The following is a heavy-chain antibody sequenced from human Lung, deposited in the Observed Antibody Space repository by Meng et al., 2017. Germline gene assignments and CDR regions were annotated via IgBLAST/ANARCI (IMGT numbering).Heavy chain of an antibody. D-gene: IGHD6-13*01. Sequence: VQLRQVGAGLLKPSETLSLPCAVYGGSFSGYYWSWIRQPPGKGLEWIGEINHSGSTNYNPSLKSRVTISVDTSKNQFSLKLSSVTAADTAVYYCARGLSGASSWYLIRSGYFDYWGQGTLVTVSS. CDR3: ARGLSGASSWYLIRSGYFDY. CDR2: INHSGST. CDR1: GGSFSGYY. V-gene: IGHV4-34*01. J-gene: IGHJ4*02.